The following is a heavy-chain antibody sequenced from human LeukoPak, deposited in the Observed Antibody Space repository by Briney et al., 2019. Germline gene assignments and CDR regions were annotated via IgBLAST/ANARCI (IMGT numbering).Heavy chain of an antibody. CDR3: ARDQRGSSSWESYFDH. D-gene: IGHD6-13*01. CDR2: ISPSDGTA. V-gene: IGHV1-46*01. CDR1: GYTFTSYY. J-gene: IGHJ4*02. Sequence: ASVKVSCKASGYTFTSYYMHWVRQAPGQALEWMGIISPSDGTASYAQTFQGRVTMTRDMSTATVFMELRNLRSEDTAMYYCARDQRGSSSWESYFDHWGQGSLVTVSS.